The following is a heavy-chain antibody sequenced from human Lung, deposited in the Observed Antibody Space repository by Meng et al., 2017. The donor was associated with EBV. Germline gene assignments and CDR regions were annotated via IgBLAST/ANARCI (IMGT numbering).Heavy chain of an antibody. V-gene: IGHV7-4-1*02. CDR3: ARGGNFDP. Sequence: QEQRGQSGSELKKPGASVKVSCKASGYTFSTYTINWVRQAHGRGLEWMGWISTNTGTPTYTQGFTGRFVFSLDTSVSTAYLQISSLKAEDTAVYYCARGGNFDPWGQGTLVTVSS. CDR1: GYTFSTYT. CDR2: ISTNTGTP. D-gene: IGHD2/OR15-2a*01. J-gene: IGHJ5*02.